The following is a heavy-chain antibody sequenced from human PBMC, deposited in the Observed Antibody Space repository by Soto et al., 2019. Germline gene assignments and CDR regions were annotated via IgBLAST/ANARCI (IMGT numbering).Heavy chain of an antibody. CDR2: INPNSGDT. D-gene: IGHD3-10*01. Sequence: GASVKVSCKASGYTFTGYYMHWVRQAPGQGLEWMGWINPNSGDTNYAQKFQGRVTMTTDTSTSTAYMELSSLRSDDTAVYYCARDRTGASGYDYWGQGPLVTVSS. J-gene: IGHJ4*02. CDR3: ARDRTGASGYDY. V-gene: IGHV1-2*02. CDR1: GYTFTGYY.